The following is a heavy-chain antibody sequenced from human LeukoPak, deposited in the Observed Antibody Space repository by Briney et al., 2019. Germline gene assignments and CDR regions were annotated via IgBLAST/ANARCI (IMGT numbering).Heavy chain of an antibody. V-gene: IGHV3-23*01. D-gene: IGHD3-3*01. CDR2: ISGSGGST. CDR3: AKDHAIFGVAPSDI. CDR1: GSTFSSYA. Sequence: GSLRLSYAASGSTFSSYAMSWVRQAPGKGLEWVSAISGSGGSTYYADSVKGRFTISRDNSKNTLYLQMNSLRAEDTAVYYCAKDHAIFGVAPSDIWGQGTMVTVSS. J-gene: IGHJ3*02.